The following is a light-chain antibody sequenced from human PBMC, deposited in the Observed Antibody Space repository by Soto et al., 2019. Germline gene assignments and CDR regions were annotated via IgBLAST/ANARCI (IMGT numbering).Light chain of an antibody. J-gene: IGKJ1*01. CDR3: MQPLENFRT. CDR1: ARLLHKNGYNY. V-gene: IGKV2-28*01. CDR2: LGS. Sequence: IVMTQSPLSLSVTPGEAASISCMSSARLLHKNGYNYVYWYMQKPGQSPQLLIYLGSNRASGVPDRFSGSGSDTYFTLEISRVEADDVGVYYCMQPLENFRTFGQGTKVEIK.